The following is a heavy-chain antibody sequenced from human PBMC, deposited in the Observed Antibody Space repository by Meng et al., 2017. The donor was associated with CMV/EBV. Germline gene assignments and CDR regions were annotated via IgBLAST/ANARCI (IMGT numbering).Heavy chain of an antibody. CDR1: GGSISSSSYY. D-gene: IGHD4-23*01. Sequence: QLERQGPGPGLVKPSEPLSLTCTVSGGSISSSSYYWGWIRQPPGKGLEWIGSIYYSGSTYCNPSLKSRVTISVDTSKNQFSLKLSSVTAADTAVYYCARDRRKTDYGGNSDDYWGQGTLVTVSS. CDR2: IYYSGST. CDR3: ARDRRKTDYGGNSDDY. J-gene: IGHJ4*02. V-gene: IGHV4-39*07.